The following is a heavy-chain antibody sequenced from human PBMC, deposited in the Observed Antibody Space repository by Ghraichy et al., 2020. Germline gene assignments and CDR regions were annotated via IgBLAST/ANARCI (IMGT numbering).Heavy chain of an antibody. V-gene: IGHV4-59*01. Sequence: SETLSLTCTVSGGSISSYYWSWIRQPPGKGLEWIGYIYYSGSTNYNPSLKSRVTISVDTSKNQFSLKLSSVTAADTAVYYCASFQFRGSSGYYYYFDYWGQGTLVTVSS. CDR1: GGSISSYY. D-gene: IGHD3-22*01. CDR3: ASFQFRGSSGYYYYFDY. J-gene: IGHJ4*02. CDR2: IYYSGST.